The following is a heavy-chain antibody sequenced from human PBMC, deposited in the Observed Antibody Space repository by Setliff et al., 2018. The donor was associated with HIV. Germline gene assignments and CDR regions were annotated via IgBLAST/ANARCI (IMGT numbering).Heavy chain of an antibody. CDR3: AKPTNGFHPRAFDA. CDR1: GFAFNTYD. J-gene: IGHJ3*01. D-gene: IGHD2-2*03. Sequence: GESLKISCAASGFAFNTYDMNWVRQAPGQRPEWVSVVHVGGGRTDYADSVRGRFVISRDDSKNMLYLQMSGLRGDDTAMYYCAKPTNGFHPRAFDAWGPGTMVTVSS. V-gene: IGHV3-23*01. CDR2: VHVGGGRT.